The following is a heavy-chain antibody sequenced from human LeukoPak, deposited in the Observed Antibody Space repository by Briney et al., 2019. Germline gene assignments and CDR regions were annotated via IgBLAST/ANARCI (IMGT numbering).Heavy chain of an antibody. D-gene: IGHD4-17*01. CDR2: ITGSGGRT. CDR3: AKARLVTTHFDY. V-gene: IGHV3-23*01. Sequence: GGSLRLSCAASGFTFSSYVMSWVRQAPGKGLEWVSTITGSGGRTYYADSVKGPFTISRDNSKNTLYLQMNSLRAEDTAVYYCAKARLVTTHFDYWGQGTLVTVSS. J-gene: IGHJ4*02. CDR1: GFTFSSYV.